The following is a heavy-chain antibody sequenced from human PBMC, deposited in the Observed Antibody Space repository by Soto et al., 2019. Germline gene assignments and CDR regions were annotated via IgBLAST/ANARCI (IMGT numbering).Heavy chain of an antibody. V-gene: IGHV4-4*07. CDR2: AYATGTT. CDR1: GGSISKCY. Sequence: ETLSLTCSVSGGSISKCYWSWIRKTAGKGLEWMGRAYATGTTDYNPSLRSRVAMSVDISRKTFSLRLTSVTAADTGMYYCVRDGSKPLREWFDPWGPGKLLTVSS. CDR3: VRDGSKPLREWFDP. J-gene: IGHJ5*02. D-gene: IGHD3-10*01.